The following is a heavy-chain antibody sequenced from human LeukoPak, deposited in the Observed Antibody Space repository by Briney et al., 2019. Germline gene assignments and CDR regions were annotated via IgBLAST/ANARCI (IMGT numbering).Heavy chain of an antibody. J-gene: IGHJ4*02. CDR3: ARVSEEKLYSSGWFFDY. CDR1: GFTFSTYV. D-gene: IGHD6-19*01. CDR2: IWYDGSNK. V-gene: IGHV3-33*08. Sequence: PGGSLRLSCAASGFTFSTYVMSWVRQAPGKGLEWVAVIWYDGSNKYYADSVKGRFTISRDNSKNTLYLQMNSLRAEDTAVYYCARVSEEKLYSSGWFFDYWGQGTLVTVSS.